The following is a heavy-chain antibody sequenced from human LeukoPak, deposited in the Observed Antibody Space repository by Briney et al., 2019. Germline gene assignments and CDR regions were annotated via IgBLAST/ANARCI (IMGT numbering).Heavy chain of an antibody. J-gene: IGHJ5*02. CDR3: AKERIAAAGSSWFDP. CDR1: GFTFSSYG. D-gene: IGHD6-13*01. CDR2: ISGSGGST. Sequence: GGTLRLSCAASGFTFSSYGMSWVRQAPGKGLEWVSAISGSGGSTYYADSVKGRFTISRDNSKNTLYLQMNSLRAEDTAVYYCAKERIAAAGSSWFDPWGQGTLVTVSS. V-gene: IGHV3-23*01.